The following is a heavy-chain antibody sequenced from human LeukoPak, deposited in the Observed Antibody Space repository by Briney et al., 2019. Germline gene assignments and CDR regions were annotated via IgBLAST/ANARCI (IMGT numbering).Heavy chain of an antibody. Sequence: SETLSLTCSVSGGSISNLYLSWIRQPAGKGLEWIGRIYVSGRIDYNPSLRSRVIMSVDTSKNQLSLRVRSVTAADTGVYYCARDSGTTGEVKFDPWGQGTLVTVSS. J-gene: IGHJ5*02. CDR3: ARDSGTTGEVKFDP. CDR2: IYVSGRI. D-gene: IGHD3-10*01. CDR1: GGSISNLY. V-gene: IGHV4-4*07.